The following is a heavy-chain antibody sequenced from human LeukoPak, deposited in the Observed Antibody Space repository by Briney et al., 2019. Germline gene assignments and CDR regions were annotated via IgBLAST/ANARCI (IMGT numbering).Heavy chain of an antibody. CDR2: IGGSGGST. CDR1: GFTFSSYA. J-gene: IGHJ5*02. V-gene: IGHV3-23*01. D-gene: IGHD3-3*01. CDR3: AKEVEPLWSGYSWFDP. Sequence: GGSLRLSCAASGFTFSSYAMTWVRQAPGKGLFWVSVIGGSGGSTFYADSVKGRFTISRDNSKNTMYLEMKSLRAEDTAIYYCAKEVEPLWSGYSWFDPWGQGTLVTVSS.